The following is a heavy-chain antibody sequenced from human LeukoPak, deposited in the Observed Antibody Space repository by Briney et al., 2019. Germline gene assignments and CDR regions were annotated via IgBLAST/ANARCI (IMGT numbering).Heavy chain of an antibody. CDR1: GGSITSISHY. CDR2: IYYSGSI. V-gene: IGHV4-61*05. CDR3: ARTFFTETWFDP. D-gene: IGHD2/OR15-2a*01. Sequence: PSETLSLTCTVSGGSITSISHYWDWIRQPPGKGLEWIGYIYYSGSIKYNPSLKSRVTMSVDTSKNQFSLKLSSVTAADTAVYYCARTFFTETWFDPWGQGTLVTVSS. J-gene: IGHJ5*02.